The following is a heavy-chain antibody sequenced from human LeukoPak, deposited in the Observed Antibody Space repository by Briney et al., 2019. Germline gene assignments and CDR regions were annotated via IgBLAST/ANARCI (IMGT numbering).Heavy chain of an antibody. CDR1: GFTFSKYW. CDR3: VRVVTATQPY. Sequence: GGSQRLSCAASGFTFSKYWMTWVRQAPEKGLEWVANIKPDGSEENYVDSVKGRFTISRDNSKNTLYLQMNSLRAEDTAVYYCVRVVTATQPYWGQGTLVTVSS. V-gene: IGHV3-7*01. CDR2: IKPDGSEE. J-gene: IGHJ4*02. D-gene: IGHD2-21*02.